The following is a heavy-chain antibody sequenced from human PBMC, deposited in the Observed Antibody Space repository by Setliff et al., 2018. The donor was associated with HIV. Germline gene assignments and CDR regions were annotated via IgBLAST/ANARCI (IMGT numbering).Heavy chain of an antibody. V-gene: IGHV3-7*01. CDR2: INQNGREK. CDR1: RFTFSYYN. Sequence: GGSLRLSCAASRFTFSYYNMYWVRQAPGKGLEWVANINQNGREKYYVDSVKGRFTISRDNAKDSLYLQMNSLRGEDTAVYYCAGSRGYFVKAEWGQGTLVTVSS. CDR3: AGSRGYFVKAE. D-gene: IGHD3-22*01. J-gene: IGHJ4*02.